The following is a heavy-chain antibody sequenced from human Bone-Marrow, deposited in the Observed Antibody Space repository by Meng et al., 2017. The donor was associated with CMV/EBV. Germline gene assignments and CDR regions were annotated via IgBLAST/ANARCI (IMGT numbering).Heavy chain of an antibody. CDR2: IRYDGSGK. CDR1: GPIFSSSG. V-gene: IGHV3-30*02. D-gene: IGHD2/OR15-2a*01. CDR3: ATVTFRHALHHY. Sequence: GESLKISCVASGPIFSSSGMHWVRQAPGKGLEWVAFIRYDGSGKFYVDSVKGRFTISRDNSRNTLYLQMNSLRPDDTAVYYCATVTFRHALHHYWGQGTLVTVSS. J-gene: IGHJ4*02.